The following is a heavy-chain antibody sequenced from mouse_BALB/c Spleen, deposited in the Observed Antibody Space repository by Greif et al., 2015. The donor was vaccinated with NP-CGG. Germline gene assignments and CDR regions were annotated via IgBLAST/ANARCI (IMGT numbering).Heavy chain of an antibody. CDR2: IRNKANGYTT. CDR1: GFTFTDYY. CDR3: ARGGDYDYDDGPWFAY. Sequence: EVKLVESGGGLVQPGGSLRLSCAASGFTFTDYYMSWVRQPPGKALEWLGFIRNKANGYTTEYSASVKGRFTISRDNSQSILYLQMNTLRAEDSATYYCARGGDYDYDDGPWFAYWGQGTLVTVSA. V-gene: IGHV7-3*02. J-gene: IGHJ3*01. D-gene: IGHD2-4*01.